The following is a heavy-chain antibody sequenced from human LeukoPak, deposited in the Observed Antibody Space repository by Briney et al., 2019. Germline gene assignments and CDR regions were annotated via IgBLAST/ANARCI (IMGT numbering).Heavy chain of an antibody. V-gene: IGHV3-64*01. D-gene: IGHD6-13*01. CDR2: ISSNGINT. Sequence: PGGSLRLSCAASGFNFSTYAMHWVRQAPGKGREYVSAISSNGINTYYANSVKGIFTISRDNSKNTLYLQMGSLRAEDMAVYYCVRVIQGINSSWYGSWGQGTLVTVSS. J-gene: IGHJ1*01. CDR1: GFNFSTYA. CDR3: VRVIQGINSSWYGS.